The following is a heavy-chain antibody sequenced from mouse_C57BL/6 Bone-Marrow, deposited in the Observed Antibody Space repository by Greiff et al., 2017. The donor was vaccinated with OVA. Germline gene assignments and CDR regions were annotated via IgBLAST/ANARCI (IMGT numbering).Heavy chain of an antibody. Sequence: VQLQQSGPELVKPGASVKISCKASGYTFTDYYINWVKQRPGQGLEWIGWIHPGSGNTKYNEKFKSKATLTVDTSSSTAYMQLSSLTSEDSAVYYCASHDYCGSSCAWFADWGKGTLVTVSA. V-gene: IGHV1-84*01. CDR1: GYTFTDYY. CDR2: IHPGSGNT. J-gene: IGHJ3*01. CDR3: ASHDYCGSSCAWFAD. D-gene: IGHD1-1*01.